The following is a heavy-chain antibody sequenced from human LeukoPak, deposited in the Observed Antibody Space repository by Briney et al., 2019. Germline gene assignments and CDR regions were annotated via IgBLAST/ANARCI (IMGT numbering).Heavy chain of an antibody. V-gene: IGHV3-30-3*01. CDR3: ARARVDIAMFTWLNWYFDL. D-gene: IGHD5-18*01. Sequence: SCKASGGTFNNYAIHWVRQAPGKGLEWVAVISYDGSNKYYADSVKGRFTISRDNSKNALYLQMNSLRAEDTAVYYCARARVDIAMFTWLNWYFDLWGRGTLVTVSS. CDR1: GGTFNNYA. CDR2: ISYDGSNK. J-gene: IGHJ2*01.